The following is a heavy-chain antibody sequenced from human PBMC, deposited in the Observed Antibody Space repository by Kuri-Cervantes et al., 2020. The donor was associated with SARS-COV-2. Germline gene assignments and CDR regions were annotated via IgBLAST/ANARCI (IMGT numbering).Heavy chain of an antibody. Sequence: ESLKISCTVSGGSISSYYWSWIRQPPGKGLEWIGYIYYSGSTNYNPPLKSRVTISVDTSKNQFSLKLSSVTAADTAVYFCARERLAGSSSGVPFFDDWGQGTLVTVSS. CDR2: IYYSGST. J-gene: IGHJ4*02. CDR1: GGSISSYY. V-gene: IGHV4-59*01. D-gene: IGHD2-2*01. CDR3: ARERLAGSSSGVPFFDD.